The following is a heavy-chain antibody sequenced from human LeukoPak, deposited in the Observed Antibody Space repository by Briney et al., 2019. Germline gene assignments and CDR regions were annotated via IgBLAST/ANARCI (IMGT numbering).Heavy chain of an antibody. V-gene: IGHV4-39*01. D-gene: IGHD6-6*01. J-gene: IGHJ4*02. Sequence: PSETLSLTCTVSGGSISCSSYYWGWIRQPPGEGLEWIGSIYYTGSTYYSPSLKSRVTISADTSKNEFSLKLSSVTAADTAVYYCTSEISSASNYWGQGTLVTVSS. CDR2: IYYTGST. CDR1: GGSISCSSYY. CDR3: TSEISSASNY.